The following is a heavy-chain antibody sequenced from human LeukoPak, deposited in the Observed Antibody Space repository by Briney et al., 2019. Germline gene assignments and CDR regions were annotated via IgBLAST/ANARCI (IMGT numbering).Heavy chain of an antibody. Sequence: PGASLRLSWAAPGVTFDDYAMHWVRQAPGKGLEWVSGITWNSGSIGYADSVKGRFTISRDNAKNSLYLQMNSLRAEDTAFYYCAKTTSSYVFRSSYDYWGQGTLVTVSS. CDR1: GVTFDDYA. CDR3: AKTTSSYVFRSSYDY. D-gene: IGHD3-10*02. CDR2: ITWNSGSI. J-gene: IGHJ4*02. V-gene: IGHV3-9*01.